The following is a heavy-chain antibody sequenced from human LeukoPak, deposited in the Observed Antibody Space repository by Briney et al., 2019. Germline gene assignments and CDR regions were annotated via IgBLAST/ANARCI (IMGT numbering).Heavy chain of an antibody. J-gene: IGHJ3*02. CDR3: ARDSRYCSSTSCYEAAFDI. CDR2: LYYSGST. Sequence: SETLSLTCTVSGGSISSYYWSWIRQPPGKGLEWIGYLYYSGSTNYNPSLKSRVTISVDTSKNQFSLKLSSVTAADTAVYYCARDSRYCSSTSCYEAAFDIWGQGTMVTVSS. D-gene: IGHD2-2*01. V-gene: IGHV4-59*01. CDR1: GGSISSYY.